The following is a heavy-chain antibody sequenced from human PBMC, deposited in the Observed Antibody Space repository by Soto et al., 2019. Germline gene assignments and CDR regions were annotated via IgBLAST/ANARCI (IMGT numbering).Heavy chain of an antibody. D-gene: IGHD5-12*01. CDR2: ISSSGRTI. Sequence: GGSLRLACAASGFTVSSYEINWVRQAPGKGLGWVSYISSSGRTIYYADSVKGRFTISRDNAKNSLYLQMNSLIAEDTAVYYCARDAIVATIDDYWGQGTLVTVSS. J-gene: IGHJ4*02. V-gene: IGHV3-48*03. CDR1: GFTVSSYE. CDR3: ARDAIVATIDDY.